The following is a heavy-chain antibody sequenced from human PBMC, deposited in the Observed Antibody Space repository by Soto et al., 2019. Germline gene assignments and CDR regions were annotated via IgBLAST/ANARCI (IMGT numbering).Heavy chain of an antibody. D-gene: IGHD2-15*01. CDR1: GGSISSSSYY. Sequence: PSETLSLTCTVSGGSISSSSYYWGWIRQPPGKGLEWIGSIYYSGSTYYNPSLKSRVTISVDTSKNQFSLKLSSVTAADTAVYYCARHRPGTPRGWFDPWGQGTLVTVSS. V-gene: IGHV4-39*01. CDR3: ARHRPGTPRGWFDP. J-gene: IGHJ5*02. CDR2: IYYSGST.